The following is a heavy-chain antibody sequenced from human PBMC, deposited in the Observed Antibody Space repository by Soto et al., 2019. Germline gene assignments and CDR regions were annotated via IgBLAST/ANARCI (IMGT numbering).Heavy chain of an antibody. V-gene: IGHV3-23*01. D-gene: IGHD6-6*01. J-gene: IGHJ4*02. Sequence: EVQLLESGGGLVQPGESLRLSCAASGFTFSSYAMSWVRQAQGKGLEWVSVISGSDDSTYYADSVKGRFTISRDNSKNTLYLQLHILRAEDTAVYYCAKRSSSSTFDYWGQGTLVTVSS. CDR2: ISGSDDST. CDR3: AKRSSSSTFDY. CDR1: GFTFSSYA.